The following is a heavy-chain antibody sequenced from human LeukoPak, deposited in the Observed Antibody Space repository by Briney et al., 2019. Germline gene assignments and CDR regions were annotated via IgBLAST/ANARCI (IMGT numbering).Heavy chain of an antibody. J-gene: IGHJ5*02. CDR2: IKQDGSVQ. D-gene: IGHD6-19*01. CDR3: TRLQIAVAGPNWFDP. CDR1: KFTFSSYW. Sequence: GGSLRLSCAASKFTFSSYWMSWVRQAPGKGLEWVANIKQDGSVQFYMDSLEGRFSVSRDNAKVSLYLQMNGLRVEDTAVYYCTRLQIAVAGPNWFDPWGQGTLVTVSS. V-gene: IGHV3-7*01.